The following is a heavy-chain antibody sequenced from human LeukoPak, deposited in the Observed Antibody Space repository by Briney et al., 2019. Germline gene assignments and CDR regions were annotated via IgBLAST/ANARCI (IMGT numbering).Heavy chain of an antibody. CDR3: SRDRGGGDIYFDC. J-gene: IGHJ4*02. CDR2: INSDGSST. Sequence: PGGSLRLSCAASGFTFSSYWMHWVRQAPGKGLVWVSRINSDGSSTSYADSVKGRYTISRDNAKNSLYLQMSSLGAEDTAIYYCSRDRGGGDIYFDCGGQGSLVTVSS. D-gene: IGHD2-21*02. V-gene: IGHV3-74*01. CDR1: GFTFSSYW.